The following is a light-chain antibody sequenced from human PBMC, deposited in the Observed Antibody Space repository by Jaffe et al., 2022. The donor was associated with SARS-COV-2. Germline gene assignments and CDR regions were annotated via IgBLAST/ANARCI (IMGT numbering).Light chain of an antibody. CDR2: EVN. CDR3: SSYTSSNTLM. Sequence: QSALTQPASVSGSPGQSITISCTGTSSDVGGYNYVSWYQQHPGKAPKLMIYEVNNRPSGVSNRLSGSKSGNTASLTISGLQAEDEADYYCSSYTSSNTLMFGGGTKLTVL. J-gene: IGLJ3*02. V-gene: IGLV2-14*01. CDR1: SSDVGGYNY.